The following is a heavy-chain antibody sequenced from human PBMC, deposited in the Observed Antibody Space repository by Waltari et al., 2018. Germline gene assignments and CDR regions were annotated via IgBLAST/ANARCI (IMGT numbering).Heavy chain of an antibody. D-gene: IGHD6-19*01. J-gene: IGHJ5*01. CDR2: INPRGDSA. V-gene: IGHV3-23*01. Sequence: EVELLESGGDLVQPGGSLRLSWAASGFTFDRCAMNWVRQAPGKGLEWLSAINPRGDSAFHADAVKGRFTISRDNSKNTLFLQMNSLRVDDTAVYYCAKDEVSRVIGMPGRPLDSWGQGTLVTVSS. CDR1: GFTFDRCA. CDR3: AKDEVSRVIGMPGRPLDS.